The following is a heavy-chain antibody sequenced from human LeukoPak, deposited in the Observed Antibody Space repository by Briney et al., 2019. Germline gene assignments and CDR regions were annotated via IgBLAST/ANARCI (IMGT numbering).Heavy chain of an antibody. V-gene: IGHV4-30-4*08. D-gene: IGHD1-1*01. CDR2: GYYSGTT. Sequence: PSETLSLTCTVSGGSISSGDKYWSWIRQPPGKGLEWIGNGYYSGTTSYNPSLKSRLTISLETSKNQSSLKLTSLTAADTAVYYCARDWQLVSWGQGTLVTVSS. CDR3: ARDWQLVS. CDR1: GGSISSGDKY. J-gene: IGHJ5*02.